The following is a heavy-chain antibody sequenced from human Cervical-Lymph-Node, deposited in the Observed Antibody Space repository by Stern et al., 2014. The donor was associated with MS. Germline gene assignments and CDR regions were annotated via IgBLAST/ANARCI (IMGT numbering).Heavy chain of an antibody. CDR1: GYKFTDYY. D-gene: IGHD3-16*01. CDR2: INPNIGAT. J-gene: IGHJ6*02. Sequence: QVQLVQSGAEVKKPGASVKVSCEASGYKFTDYYMHWIRQAPGQGLEWMGRINPNIGATNYAQKFRGRVTMTWDTPIRTAYMELNRLTSEDTAVYYCVRDGIAYYDPTEDVWGQGTRVTVSS. V-gene: IGHV1-2*06. CDR3: VRDGIAYYDPTEDV.